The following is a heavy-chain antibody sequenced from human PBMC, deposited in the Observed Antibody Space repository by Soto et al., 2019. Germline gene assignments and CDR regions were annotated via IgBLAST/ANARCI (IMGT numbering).Heavy chain of an antibody. Sequence: EVQLVESGGGLVQPGGSLRLSCTGSGFTFSDSWMTCVRQAPGKGLEWVARIKPDESEKKYADSVKGRFSISRDNAKNSMYLQMDSLRGEDTAVYCCVRGGSNYASWGQGTLVTVSS. J-gene: IGHJ5*02. CDR3: VRGGSNYAS. CDR1: GFTFSDSW. D-gene: IGHD4-4*01. V-gene: IGHV3-7*01. CDR2: IKPDESEK.